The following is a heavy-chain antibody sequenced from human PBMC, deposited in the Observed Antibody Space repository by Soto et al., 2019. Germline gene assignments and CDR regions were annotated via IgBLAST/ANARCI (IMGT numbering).Heavy chain of an antibody. D-gene: IGHD6-19*01. CDR1: GFTFSSYG. CDR2: ISYDGSNK. J-gene: IGHJ4*02. CDR3: AKEGGIAVAVLVY. V-gene: IGHV3-30*18. Sequence: QVQLVESGGGVVQPGRSLRLSCAASGFTFSSYGMHWVRQAPGKGLEWVAVISYDGSNKYYADYVKGRFTISRDNSKNTLYLQMNRLRAEDTAVYYCAKEGGIAVAVLVYWGQGTLVTVSS.